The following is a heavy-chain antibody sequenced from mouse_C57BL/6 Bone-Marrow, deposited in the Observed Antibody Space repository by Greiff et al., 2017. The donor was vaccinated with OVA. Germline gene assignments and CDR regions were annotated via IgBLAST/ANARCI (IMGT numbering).Heavy chain of an antibody. V-gene: IGHV14-3*01. CDR3: AREAIYYGDPSSWYFYV. J-gene: IGHJ1*01. D-gene: IGHD2-13*01. CDR1: GFTIKNSY. CDR2: IDPENGNT. Sequence: EVQLQQSVAELVRPGASVKLSCTASGFTIKNSYMHWVKQRPEQGLEWIGRIDPENGNTKYAPTFQGKATMTADTSSNTAYLQISSMPSEDTALYFCAREAIYYGDPSSWYFYVWGAGTTVTVSS.